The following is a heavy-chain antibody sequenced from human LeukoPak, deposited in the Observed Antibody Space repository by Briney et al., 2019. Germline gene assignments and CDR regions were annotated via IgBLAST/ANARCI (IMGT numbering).Heavy chain of an antibody. Sequence: GASVKVSCKASGYTFTSYAMHWVRQAPGQRLEWMGWISAYNGNTNYAQKLQGRVTMTTDTSTNTAYMELRSLRSDDTAVYYCARLQPRRITIFGVVTSIRDDAFDIWGQGTMVTVSS. CDR3: ARLQPRRITIFGVVTSIRDDAFDI. CDR2: ISAYNGNT. CDR1: GYTFTSYA. J-gene: IGHJ3*02. V-gene: IGHV1-18*01. D-gene: IGHD3-3*01.